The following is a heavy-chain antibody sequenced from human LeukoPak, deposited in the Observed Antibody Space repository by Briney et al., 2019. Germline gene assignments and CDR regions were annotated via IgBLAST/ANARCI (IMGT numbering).Heavy chain of an antibody. CDR2: MNPNSGNT. CDR1: GYTFTSYD. CDR3: VRGDYYYYMDV. Sequence: GASVKVSCKASGYTFTSYDINWVRQATGQGLEWMGWMNPNSGNTGYAQKFQGRVTITRNTSISTAYMELSSLRSEDTAVYYCVRGDYYYYMDVWGKGTTVTVSS. V-gene: IGHV1-8*03. J-gene: IGHJ6*03.